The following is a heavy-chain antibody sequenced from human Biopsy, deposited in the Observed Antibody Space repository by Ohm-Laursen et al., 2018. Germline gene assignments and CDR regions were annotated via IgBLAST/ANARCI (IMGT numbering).Heavy chain of an antibody. Sequence: GTLSLTCPVSGDSISSYYWSWIRQPPGKGLERIGYVSYTGSTDYNPSLQSRVTISVDTSKNHFSLRLRSVTPADTAMYYCARDRGFYSDRTVPGYFDLWGRGTLVTVSS. V-gene: IGHV4-59*01. J-gene: IGHJ2*01. CDR1: GDSISSYY. D-gene: IGHD3-22*01. CDR2: VSYTGST. CDR3: ARDRGFYSDRTVPGYFDL.